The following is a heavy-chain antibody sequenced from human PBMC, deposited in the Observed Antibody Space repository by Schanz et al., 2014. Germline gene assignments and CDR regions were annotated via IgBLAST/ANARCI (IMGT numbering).Heavy chain of an antibody. Sequence: QVQLQESGPGLVKPSETLSLTCSVSGGSISNYYWTWIRQPPGKRLEWIGYIYYSGSTKYNPSLNSRVNMSVDTSKKQFSLRLSSVSAADTAVYYCARHVLPYDAFDIWGQGTVVTVSS. CDR1: GGSISNYY. CDR2: IYYSGST. CDR3: ARHVLPYDAFDI. J-gene: IGHJ3*02. V-gene: IGHV4-59*08.